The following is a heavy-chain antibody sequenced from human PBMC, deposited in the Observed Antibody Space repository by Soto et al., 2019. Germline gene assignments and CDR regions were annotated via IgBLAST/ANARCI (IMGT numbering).Heavy chain of an antibody. Sequence: QVQLVESGGGVVQPGRSLRLSCAASGFTFSSYGMHWVRQAPGKGLEWVAVISYDGSNKYYADSVKGRFTISRDNSKNTLYLQMNSLRTEDTAVYSCARGHSAVEWYFDLWGRGTLVTVSS. CDR1: GFTFSSYG. V-gene: IGHV3-30*03. D-gene: IGHD1-1*01. J-gene: IGHJ2*01. CDR3: ARGHSAVEWYFDL. CDR2: ISYDGSNK.